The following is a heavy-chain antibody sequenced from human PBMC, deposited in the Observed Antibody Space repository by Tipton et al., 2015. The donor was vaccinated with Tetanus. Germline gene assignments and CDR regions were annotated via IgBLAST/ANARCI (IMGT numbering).Heavy chain of an antibody. CDR3: AREEMLVDVFDV. V-gene: IGHV3-23*01. CDR2: ISGSGSTT. J-gene: IGHJ3*01. Sequence: SLRLSCAASGFTFSNYAINWVRQAPGKGLERVSSISGSGSTTDYAASLKERFTISRDSSMNTVYLQMSDVTADDSAVYYCAREEMLVDVFDVWGQGTMVTVSS. D-gene: IGHD5-24*01. CDR1: GFTFSNYA.